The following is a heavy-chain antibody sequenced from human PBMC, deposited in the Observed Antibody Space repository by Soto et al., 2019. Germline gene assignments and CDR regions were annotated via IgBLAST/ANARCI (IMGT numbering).Heavy chain of an antibody. J-gene: IGHJ6*02. CDR1: GFTFNNYG. V-gene: IGHV3-30*03. CDR2: ISYDGSNK. Sequence: QPGGSLRLSCAASGFTFNNYGMHWVRQAPGKGLEWVAVISYDGSNKYYADSVKGRFTISRDNSKNTLYLQMNSLRAEDTTVYYCARLADVWGQGTTVTVSS. CDR3: ARLADV.